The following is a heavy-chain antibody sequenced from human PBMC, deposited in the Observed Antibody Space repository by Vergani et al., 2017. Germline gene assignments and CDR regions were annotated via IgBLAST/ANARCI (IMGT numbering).Heavy chain of an antibody. D-gene: IGHD1-14*01. CDR2: IYYSGST. V-gene: IGHV4-39*01. CDR1: GGSISSSSYY. J-gene: IGHJ3*01. CDR3: ERHIRKGRAFDL. Sequence: QLQLQESGPGLVKPSETLSLTCTVSGGSISSSSYYWGWIRQPPGKGLEWIGSIYYSGSTYYNPSLKSRVTISVDTSKNQFSLKLSSVNAADTAVYYCERHIRKGRAFDLWGQGTMVTVSS.